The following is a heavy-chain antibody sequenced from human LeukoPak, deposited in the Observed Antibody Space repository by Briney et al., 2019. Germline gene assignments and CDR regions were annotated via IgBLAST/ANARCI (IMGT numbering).Heavy chain of an antibody. V-gene: IGHV4-38-2*01. CDR2: IYHSGST. CDR1: GYSISSGYY. J-gene: IGHJ6*03. CDR3: AGVNSSSNYYYYMDV. Sequence: SETLSLTCAVSGYSISSGYYWGWIRQPPGKGLEWIGSIYHSGSTYYNPSLKSRVTISVDTSKNQFSLKLSSVTAADTAVYYCAGVNSSSNYYYYMDVWGKGTTVTVSS. D-gene: IGHD6-6*01.